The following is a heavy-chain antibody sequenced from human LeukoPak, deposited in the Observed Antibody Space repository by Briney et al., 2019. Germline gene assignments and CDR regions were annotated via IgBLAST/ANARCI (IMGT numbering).Heavy chain of an antibody. D-gene: IGHD6-13*01. CDR3: ARAAGIAAPGTRFDYFDS. Sequence: GGSLRLSCAASGFTFGDYAMSWFRQAPGKGLEWVSHISSGSDNIYYADSVKGRFTISRDNTRNSLYLQMSSLRVEDTAIYYCARAAGIAAPGTRFDYFDSWGQGALVTVSS. V-gene: IGHV3-48*03. J-gene: IGHJ4*02. CDR1: GFTFGDYA. CDR2: ISSGSDNI.